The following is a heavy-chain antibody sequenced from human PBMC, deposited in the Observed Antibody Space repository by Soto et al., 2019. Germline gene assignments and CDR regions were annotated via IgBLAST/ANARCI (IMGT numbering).Heavy chain of an antibody. Sequence: SETLSLTCAVYGGTFRGYYWSWIRQPPGKGLEWIGEIDHSGCTNYNPSLKSRVTISVDTSKNQFSLKLSSVTAADTAVYYCASGGCSSTSCHTPAYYYMDVWGKGTTVTVSS. CDR2: IDHSGCT. J-gene: IGHJ6*03. V-gene: IGHV4-34*01. CDR3: ASGGCSSTSCHTPAYYYMDV. CDR1: GGTFRGYY. D-gene: IGHD2-2*01.